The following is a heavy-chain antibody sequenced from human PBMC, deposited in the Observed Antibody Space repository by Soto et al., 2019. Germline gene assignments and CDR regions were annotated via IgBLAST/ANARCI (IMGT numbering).Heavy chain of an antibody. V-gene: IGHV3-30*18. J-gene: IGHJ4*02. D-gene: IGHD3-22*01. CDR3: AKGVDSTGYYNFDY. CDR2: ISYDGSKK. CDR1: GFTFNTYG. Sequence: PVGSLRLSCAASGFTFNTYGMHWVRQAPGKGLEWVAVISYDGSKKYYIDSVKGRFTISRDNSKNTLYLQMNSLRPEDTAVYYCAKGVDSTGYYNFDYWGQGTLVTVSS.